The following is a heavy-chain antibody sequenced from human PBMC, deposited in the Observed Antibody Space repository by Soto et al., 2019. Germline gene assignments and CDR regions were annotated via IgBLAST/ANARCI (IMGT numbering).Heavy chain of an antibody. D-gene: IGHD2-21*02. J-gene: IGHJ4*02. CDR2: INGSGGST. CDR1: GFTFSSYA. V-gene: IGHV3-23*01. Sequence: GGSLRLSCAASGFTFSSYAMSWVRQAPGKGLEWVSAINGSGGSTYYADSVKGRFTISRDNSKNTLYLQMNSLRAEDTAVYYCAKGLQVVTSYYFDYWGQGTLVTVSS. CDR3: AKGLQVVTSYYFDY.